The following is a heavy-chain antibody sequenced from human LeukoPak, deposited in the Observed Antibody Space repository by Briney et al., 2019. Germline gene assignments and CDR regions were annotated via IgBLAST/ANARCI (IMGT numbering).Heavy chain of an antibody. CDR3: ARAVGARKGYYFDY. J-gene: IGHJ4*02. CDR2: IYYSGST. V-gene: IGHV4-61*05. Sequence: SETLSLTCTVSGGSISSSSYYWSWIRQPPGKGLEWIGYIYYSGSTNYNPSLKSRVTISVDTSKNQFSLKLSSVTAADTAVYYCARAVGARKGYYFDYWGQGTLVTVSS. D-gene: IGHD1-26*01. CDR1: GGSISSSSYY.